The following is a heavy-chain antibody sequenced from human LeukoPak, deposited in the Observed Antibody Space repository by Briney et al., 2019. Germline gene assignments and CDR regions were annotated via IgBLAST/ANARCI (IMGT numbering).Heavy chain of an antibody. CDR1: GFIFSSYG. Sequence: GSLRLSCAASGFIFSSYGMHWVRQAPGKGLEWVAVIWYDGSNKYYADSVRGRFTISRDNSKNTLYLQMNSLRAEDTAVYYCAKGYYYMDVWGKGTTVTVSS. CDR2: IWYDGSNK. J-gene: IGHJ6*03. V-gene: IGHV3-33*06. CDR3: AKGYYYMDV.